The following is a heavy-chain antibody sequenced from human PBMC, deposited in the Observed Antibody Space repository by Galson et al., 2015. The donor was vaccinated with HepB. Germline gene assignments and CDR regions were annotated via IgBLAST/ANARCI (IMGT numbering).Heavy chain of an antibody. CDR1: GYTFTSYG. J-gene: IGHJ6*02. CDR3: ASPGYSSSWYVTYGMDV. D-gene: IGHD6-13*01. CDR2: IIPILGIA. V-gene: IGHV1-69*04. Sequence: SVKVSCKASGYTFTSYGISWVRQAPGQGLEWMGRIIPILGIANYAQKFQGRVTITADKSTSTAYMELSSLRSEDTAVYYCASPGYSSSWYVTYGMDVWGQGTIVTVSS.